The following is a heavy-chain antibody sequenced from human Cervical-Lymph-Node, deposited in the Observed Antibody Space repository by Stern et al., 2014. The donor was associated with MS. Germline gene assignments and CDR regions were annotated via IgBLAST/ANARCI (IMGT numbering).Heavy chain of an antibody. J-gene: IGHJ3*02. CDR1: GFTFSDSY. CDR3: VRGWEPRQDGPSGHDYDAFDI. Sequence: QVQLVESGGGLVKPGGSLRLSCAASGFTFSDSYMTWIRQTPGKGLEWVTYICSSGDTIKSAESVKARFTVSRDNPKNSLSLQMSSLRVEDTAVYYCVRGWEPRQDGPSGHDYDAFDIWGQGTMVTVSS. CDR2: ICSSGDTI. V-gene: IGHV3-11*01. D-gene: IGHD5-12*01.